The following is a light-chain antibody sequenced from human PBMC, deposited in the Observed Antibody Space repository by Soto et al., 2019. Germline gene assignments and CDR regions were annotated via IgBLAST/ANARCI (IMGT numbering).Light chain of an antibody. Sequence: EIVLTQSPGTLSLSPGERAALSCRASQSVSSSYLAWYQQKPGQAPRLLIYGASSRATGIPDRFSGSGSGTDFTLTISRLEPEDFATYYCQHSYSTPPITFGQGTRLEIK. J-gene: IGKJ5*01. CDR1: QSVSSSY. V-gene: IGKV3-20*01. CDR2: GAS. CDR3: QHSYSTPPIT.